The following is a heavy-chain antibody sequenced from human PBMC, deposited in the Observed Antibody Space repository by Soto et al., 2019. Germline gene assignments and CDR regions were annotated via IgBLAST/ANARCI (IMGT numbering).Heavy chain of an antibody. J-gene: IGHJ4*02. V-gene: IGHV1-18*01. CDR3: VRDDIAVSGATPDY. D-gene: IGHD6-19*01. Sequence: QVQLVQSGGEVKTPGASVKVSCTASGYTFASFGVTWVRQAPGQGLEWVGWISDYNGATHYAQKFQGRVTLTTDTSTNTVSLELRSLKADDTALYYCVRDDIAVSGATPDYWGQGTLVTVSS. CDR2: ISDYNGAT. CDR1: GYTFASFG.